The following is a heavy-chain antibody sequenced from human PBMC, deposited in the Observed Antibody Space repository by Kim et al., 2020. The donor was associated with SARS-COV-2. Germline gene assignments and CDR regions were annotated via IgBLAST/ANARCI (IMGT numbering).Heavy chain of an antibody. CDR2: IYYSGST. CDR1: GGSVSSGSYY. Sequence: SETLSLTCTVSGGSVSSGSYYWSWIRQPPGKGLEWIGYIYYSGSTNYNPSLKSRVTISVHTSKNQFSLKLSSVTAADTAVYYCARGITFGGVIVIRRAWFDPWGQGTLVTVSS. D-gene: IGHD3-16*02. J-gene: IGHJ5*02. CDR3: ARGITFGGVIVIRRAWFDP. V-gene: IGHV4-61*01.